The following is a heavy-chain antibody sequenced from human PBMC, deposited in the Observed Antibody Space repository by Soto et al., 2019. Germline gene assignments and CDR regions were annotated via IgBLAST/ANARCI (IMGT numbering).Heavy chain of an antibody. J-gene: IGHJ6*02. D-gene: IGHD6-6*01. V-gene: IGHV3-48*02. CDR3: ARPEYSSSSYGMDV. CDR2: ISSSSSTI. Sequence: GESLKISCAASGFTFSSYSMNWVRQAPGKGLEWVSYISSSSSTIYYADSVKGRFTISRDNAKNSLYLQMNSLRDEDTAVYYCARPEYSSSSYGMDVWGQGTTVPVSS. CDR1: GFTFSSYS.